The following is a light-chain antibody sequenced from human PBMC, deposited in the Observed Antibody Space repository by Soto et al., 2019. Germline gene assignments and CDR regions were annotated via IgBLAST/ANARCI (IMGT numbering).Light chain of an antibody. Sequence: EIVLTQSPATLSFSPGERATLSCRASQSVSSDLAWYQQKPGQAPTLLIYGASTRATSVPDGCSGSGSGTDSTPTISRLEPEDSVVFYCYQYGSTPPKFGQGTKVDIK. CDR3: YQYGSTPPK. J-gene: IGKJ1*01. CDR2: GAS. V-gene: IGKV3-20*01. CDR1: QSVSSD.